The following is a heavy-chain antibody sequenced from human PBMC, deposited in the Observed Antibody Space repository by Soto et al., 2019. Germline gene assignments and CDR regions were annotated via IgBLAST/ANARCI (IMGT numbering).Heavy chain of an antibody. V-gene: IGHV1-46*01. CDR2: INPSGGSA. CDR1: GYTFTNYY. D-gene: IGHD1-1*01. Sequence: ASVKVSCKASGYTFTNYYIHWVRQAPGQGLEWMGIINPSGGSASYTQNFQGRVTMTRDTSTSTVYMELSSLRSEDTAIYYCSRVSKKSLALDPRGHGTQVTVSS. CDR3: SRVSKKSLALDP. J-gene: IGHJ5*02.